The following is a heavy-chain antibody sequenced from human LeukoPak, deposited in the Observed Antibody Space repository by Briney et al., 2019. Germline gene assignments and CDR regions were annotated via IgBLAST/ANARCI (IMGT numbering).Heavy chain of an antibody. D-gene: IGHD3-10*01. CDR1: GGTFSSYA. CDR2: IIPILGIA. CDR3: ARDPFEGWFGEFDP. J-gene: IGHJ5*02. Sequence: SVKVSCKASGGTFSSYAIIWVRQAPGQGLEWMGRIIPILGIANYAQKFQGRVTITADKSTSTAYMELSSLRSEDTAVYYCARDPFEGWFGEFDPWGQGTLVTVSS. V-gene: IGHV1-69*04.